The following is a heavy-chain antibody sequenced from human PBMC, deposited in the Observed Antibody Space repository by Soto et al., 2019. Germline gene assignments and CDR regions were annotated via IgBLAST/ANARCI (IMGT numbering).Heavy chain of an antibody. Sequence: QVQLVESGGGVVQPGRSLRLSCAASGFTFSSYGMHWVRQAPGKGLEWVAVIWYDGSNKYYADSVKGRFTISRDNSKNTVYLQMNRLRGEEPAVYYCARKVAPGIAAAGTFPVWFGPWGPGTPVTVSS. D-gene: IGHD6-13*01. J-gene: IGHJ5*02. CDR3: ARKVAPGIAAAGTFPVWFGP. V-gene: IGHV3-33*01. CDR1: GFTFSSYG. CDR2: IWYDGSNK.